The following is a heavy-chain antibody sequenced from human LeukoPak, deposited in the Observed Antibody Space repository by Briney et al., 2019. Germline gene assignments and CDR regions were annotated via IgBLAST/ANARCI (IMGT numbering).Heavy chain of an antibody. Sequence: PGGSLRLSCAASGFTFSSYGMHWARQAPGKGLEWVAVISYDGSNKYYAASVKGRFTISRDNSKNTLYLQMNSLRAEDTAVYYCANQDSSGPPIDYWGRGTLVTVSS. CDR2: ISYDGSNK. V-gene: IGHV3-30*18. CDR1: GFTFSSYG. CDR3: ANQDSSGPPIDY. D-gene: IGHD3-22*01. J-gene: IGHJ4*02.